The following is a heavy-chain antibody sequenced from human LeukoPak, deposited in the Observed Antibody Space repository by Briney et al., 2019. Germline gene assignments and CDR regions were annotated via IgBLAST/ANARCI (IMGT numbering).Heavy chain of an antibody. CDR1: GGSISSYY. J-gene: IGHJ4*02. V-gene: IGHV4-4*07. CDR3: ARDHVRQQLPDY. D-gene: IGHD6-13*01. Sequence: NTSETLSLTCTVSGGSISSYYWSWIRQPAGKGLEWIGRIYTSGSTNYNPSLKSRVTMSVDTSKNQFSLKLSSVTAADTAVYYCARDHVRQQLPDYWGQGTLSPSPQ. CDR2: IYTSGST.